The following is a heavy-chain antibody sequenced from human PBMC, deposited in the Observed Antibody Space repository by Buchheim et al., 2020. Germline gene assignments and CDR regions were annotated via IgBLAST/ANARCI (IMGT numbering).Heavy chain of an antibody. CDR3: ARVPYYDFWSGFYYGMDV. J-gene: IGHJ6*02. Sequence: QVQLQESGPGLVKPSETLSLTCTVSGGSISSYYWSWIRQPPGKGLEWIGYIYYSGSTNYNPSLKSRVTISVDTSKNPFSLKLSSVTAADTAVYYCARVPYYDFWSGFYYGMDVWGQGTT. CDR2: IYYSGST. D-gene: IGHD3-3*01. CDR1: GGSISSYY. V-gene: IGHV4-59*01.